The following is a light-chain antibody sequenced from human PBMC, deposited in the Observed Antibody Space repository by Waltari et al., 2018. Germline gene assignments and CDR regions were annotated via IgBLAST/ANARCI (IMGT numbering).Light chain of an antibody. J-gene: IGKJ1*01. Sequence: DIQMTQSPSTLSASVGDRVNITCRASQSISSRLAWYQQKPGKAPKLLIYDASSLESGVPSRFSGSGSGTEFTLTISSLQPDDFATYYCQQYNSYRTFGQGTKVEIK. CDR2: DAS. CDR1: QSISSR. CDR3: QQYNSYRT. V-gene: IGKV1-5*01.